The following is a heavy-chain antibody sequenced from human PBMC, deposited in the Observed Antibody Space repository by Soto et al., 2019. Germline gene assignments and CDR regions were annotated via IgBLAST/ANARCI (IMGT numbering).Heavy chain of an antibody. D-gene: IGHD1-1*01. CDR3: AKFGMATTKRSPPYYIDY. CDR2: ISGSGGGT. V-gene: IGHV3-23*01. CDR1: GFTFSSYA. Sequence: PVGSLRLSCAASGFTFSSYAMSWVRQAPGKGLEWVSSISGSGGGTYYADSVKGRFTFSRDNSKNTLYLQINSLRAEDTAVYYCAKFGMATTKRSPPYYIDYWGRGALVTVSS. J-gene: IGHJ4*02.